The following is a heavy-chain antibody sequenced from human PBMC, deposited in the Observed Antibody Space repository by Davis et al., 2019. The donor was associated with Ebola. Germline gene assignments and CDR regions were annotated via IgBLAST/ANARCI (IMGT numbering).Heavy chain of an antibody. CDR3: ARGLLRFLEWLLEDGMDV. D-gene: IGHD3-3*01. CDR1: GYTFTSYG. Sequence: ASVKVSCKASGYTFTSYGISWVRQAPGQGLEWMGWISAYNGNTNYAQKLQGRVTMTTDTSTSTAYMELRSLRSDDTAVYYCARGLLRFLEWLLEDGMDVWGQGTTVTASS. V-gene: IGHV1-18*01. CDR2: ISAYNGNT. J-gene: IGHJ6*02.